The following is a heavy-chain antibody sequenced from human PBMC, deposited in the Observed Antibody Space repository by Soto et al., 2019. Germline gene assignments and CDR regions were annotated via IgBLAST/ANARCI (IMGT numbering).Heavy chain of an antibody. Sequence: ASVKVSCKASGYTFTDYAIHWVRQAPGQSLEWMGWISAYNGNTNYAQKLQGRVTMTTDTSTSTAYMELRSLRSDDTAVYYCARAMGRWLQLIGYWGQGTLVTVSS. D-gene: IGHD5-12*01. CDR1: GYTFTDYA. J-gene: IGHJ4*02. V-gene: IGHV1-18*01. CDR3: ARAMGRWLQLIGY. CDR2: ISAYNGNT.